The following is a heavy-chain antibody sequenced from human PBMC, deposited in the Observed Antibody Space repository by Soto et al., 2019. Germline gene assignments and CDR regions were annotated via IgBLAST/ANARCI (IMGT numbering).Heavy chain of an antibody. J-gene: IGHJ4*02. D-gene: IGHD5-12*01. CDR2: IYYSGST. V-gene: IGHV4-59*01. Sequence: TVSYATIVGFYCSWIRQPPGKGLEWIGYIYYSGSTNYNPSLKSRVTISVDTSKNQFFLKLSSVTAADTAVYYCARGNGYNIYWGQGTLVTVSS. CDR1: YATIVGFY. CDR3: ARGNGYNIY.